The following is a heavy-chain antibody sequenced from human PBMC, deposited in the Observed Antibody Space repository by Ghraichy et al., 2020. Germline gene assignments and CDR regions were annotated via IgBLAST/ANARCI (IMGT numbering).Heavy chain of an antibody. CDR1: GFTFSNYA. V-gene: IGHV3-23*01. J-gene: IGHJ4*02. CDR2: IIGSGGNT. Sequence: LSLTCEASGFTFSNYAMSWVRQAPGKGLEWVSVIIGSGGNTYYADSVKGRFTISRDNSKNTLYLQMNSLRGEDTAVYFCVRCRSSWCVNIDYWGQGALVTVSS. D-gene: IGHD6-13*01. CDR3: VRCRSSWCVNIDY.